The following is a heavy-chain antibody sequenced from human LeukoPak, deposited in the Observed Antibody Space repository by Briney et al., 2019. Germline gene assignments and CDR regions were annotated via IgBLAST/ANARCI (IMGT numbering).Heavy chain of an antibody. CDR1: GFTFSNAW. D-gene: IGHD2-21*01. CDR3: TTDILWDLYRFDY. V-gene: IGHV3-15*07. CDR2: SKTDGGTT. Sequence: GGSLRLSCAASGFTFSNAWMKSKTDGGTTDYAAPVKGRFTISRDDSKNTLYLQMNSLKTEDTAVYYCTTDILWDLYRFDYWGQGTLVTVSS. J-gene: IGHJ4*02.